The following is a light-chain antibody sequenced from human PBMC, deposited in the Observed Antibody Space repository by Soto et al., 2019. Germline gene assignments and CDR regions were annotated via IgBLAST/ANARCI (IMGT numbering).Light chain of an antibody. Sequence: QAVVTQEPSLTVSPGGTVTLTCDSSTGAVTSGHYPYWFQQKPGQAPRTLIYDSSNKHSWTPARLSGSLLGGKAALTLSGAQPEDEADYYCLLFYGGARVFGGGTKLTVL. CDR2: DSS. J-gene: IGLJ3*02. CDR1: TGAVTSGHY. CDR3: LLFYGGARV. V-gene: IGLV7-46*01.